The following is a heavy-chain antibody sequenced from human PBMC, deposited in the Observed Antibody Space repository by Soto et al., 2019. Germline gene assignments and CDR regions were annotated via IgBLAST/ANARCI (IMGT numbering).Heavy chain of an antibody. J-gene: IGHJ4*02. CDR1: GFAFSSFA. CDR3: ARDSPSCTSTSCLFDR. V-gene: IGHV3-48*02. Sequence: GGSLRLSCAASGFAFSSFAMNWARQAPGKGLEWLAFISPSSSAIYYADSVKGRFTVSRDNVKNLVFLQVNSLRDEDTAVYFCARDSPSCTSTSCLFDRWGQGTLVTVSS. CDR2: ISPSSSAI. D-gene: IGHD2-2*01.